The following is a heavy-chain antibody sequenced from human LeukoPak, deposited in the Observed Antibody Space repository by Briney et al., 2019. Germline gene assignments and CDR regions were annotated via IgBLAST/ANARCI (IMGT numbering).Heavy chain of an antibody. J-gene: IGHJ3*02. D-gene: IGHD5-18*01. V-gene: IGHV3-21*01. CDR1: GFTFSSYS. CDR2: ISGSGKYI. Sequence: GGSLRLSCAASGFTFSSYSMNWVRQAPGKGLEWVSSISGSGKYIYYADSVKGRFTISRDNARNSLSLQMNSLRAEDTAVYYRASSGYNSGNAFDIWGQGTMVTVSS. CDR3: ASSGYNSGNAFDI.